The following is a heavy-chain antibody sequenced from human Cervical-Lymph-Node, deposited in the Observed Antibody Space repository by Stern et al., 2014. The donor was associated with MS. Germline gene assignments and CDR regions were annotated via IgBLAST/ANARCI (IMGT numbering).Heavy chain of an antibody. CDR1: GYNFTSYW. V-gene: IGHV5-51*01. D-gene: IGHD6-19*01. CDR2: TYPGDSDT. Sequence: EVQLVESGAEVKKPGESLKISCKGSGYNFTSYWIGWGRQMPGKDLEWMGITYPGDSDTSYSPSFQGQVTISADKSISTAYLQWSSLKASDTAMYYCARHCAKREQCAFDYWGQGTLVTVSS. J-gene: IGHJ4*02. CDR3: ARHCAKREQCAFDY.